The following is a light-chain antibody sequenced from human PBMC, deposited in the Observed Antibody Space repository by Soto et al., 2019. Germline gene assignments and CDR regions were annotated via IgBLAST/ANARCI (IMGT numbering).Light chain of an antibody. V-gene: IGLV2-11*01. Sequence: QSALTQPRSVSGSPGQSVTISCTGTSSDVGGYNYVSWYQHHPGKAPKLMIYDVIKRPSGVPDRFSGSKSGNTASLTISGLQAEDEADYYCCSYAGSYVFGTGTKLTVL. CDR3: CSYAGSYV. CDR1: SSDVGGYNY. J-gene: IGLJ1*01. CDR2: DVI.